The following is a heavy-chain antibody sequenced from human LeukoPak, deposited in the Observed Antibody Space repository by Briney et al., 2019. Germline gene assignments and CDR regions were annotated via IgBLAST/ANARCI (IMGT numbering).Heavy chain of an antibody. D-gene: IGHD1-26*01. CDR1: GASFSSYY. V-gene: IGHV4-39*07. Sequence: PSETLSLTCTVSGASFSSYYWSWIRQPPGKGLEWIGSIYYSGSTYYNPSLKSRVTVSVDTSKNQFSLKLSSVTAADTAVYYCARGLSGSYDYWGQGTLVTVSS. CDR2: IYYSGST. CDR3: ARGLSGSYDY. J-gene: IGHJ4*02.